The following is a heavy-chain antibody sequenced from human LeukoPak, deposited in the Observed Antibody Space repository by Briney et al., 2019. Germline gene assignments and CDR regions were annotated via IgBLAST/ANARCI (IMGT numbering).Heavy chain of an antibody. V-gene: IGHV1-24*01. D-gene: IGHD6-13*01. CDR3: ATPGVAAAGMDN. J-gene: IGHJ4*02. CDR2: FDPEDGEP. Sequence: ASVKVSCKVSGYTLTELSMHWVRQAPGKGLEWMGGFDPEDGEPIYAQKFQGRVTMTEDTSTDTAYMELSSLRSEDTAVYYCATPGVAAAGMDNWGQGTLVTVSS. CDR1: GYTLTELS.